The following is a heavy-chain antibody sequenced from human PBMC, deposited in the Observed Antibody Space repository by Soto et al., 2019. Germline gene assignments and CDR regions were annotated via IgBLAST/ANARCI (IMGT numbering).Heavy chain of an antibody. D-gene: IGHD3-9*01. Sequence: ASVKVSCKASGYTFTSYYMHWVPQAPGQGLEWMGIINPSGGSTSYAQKFQGRVTMTRDMSTSTVYMELSSLRSEDTAVYYCARDPQPVLRYFDWLSPYGMDVWGQGTTVTVS. CDR3: ARDPQPVLRYFDWLSPYGMDV. J-gene: IGHJ6*02. CDR1: GYTFTSYY. V-gene: IGHV1-46*03. CDR2: INPSGGST.